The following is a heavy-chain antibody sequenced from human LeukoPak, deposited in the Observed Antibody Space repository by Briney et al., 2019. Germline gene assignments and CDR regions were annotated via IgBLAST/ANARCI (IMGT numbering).Heavy chain of an antibody. J-gene: IGHJ4*02. CDR1: GGSFSSEA. V-gene: IGHV1-69*05. D-gene: IGHD2-15*01. Sequence: SVKVSCKAFGGSFSSEAISWVRQAPGQGLEWTGGIIPIFGTPNYAQKFQGRVTITTDESTSTAYMEVSSLRSEDTAVYYCGRKAGDCGGGSCYSIDYWGQGTLVTVSS. CDR3: GRKAGDCGGGSCYSIDY. CDR2: IIPIFGTP.